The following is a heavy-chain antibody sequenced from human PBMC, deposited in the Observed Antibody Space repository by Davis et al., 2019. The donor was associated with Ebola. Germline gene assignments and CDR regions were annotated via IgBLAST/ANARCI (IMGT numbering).Heavy chain of an antibody. CDR1: GFNFDDYA. J-gene: IGHJ6*02. CDR3: AKDSSSSFHYYYGMNV. CDR2: ISWNSGSI. D-gene: IGHD6-6*01. V-gene: IGHV3-9*01. Sequence: PGGSLRLSCAASGFNFDDYAMHWVRQAPGHCLEWVSGISWNSGSIGYADSVKGRFTISRDNAKNSLYLQMNSLRAEDTALYYCAKDSSSSFHYYYGMNVWGQGTTVTVSS.